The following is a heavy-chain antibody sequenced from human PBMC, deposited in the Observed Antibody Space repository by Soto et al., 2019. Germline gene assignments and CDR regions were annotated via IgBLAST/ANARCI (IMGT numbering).Heavy chain of an antibody. CDR3: AANLPSASFVRSYYYYYGMDV. V-gene: IGHV1-58*01. Sequence: GASVKVSCKASGFTFTSSAVQWVRQARGQRLEWIGWIVVGSGNTNYAQKFQERVTITREMSTSTAYMELSSLRSEDTAVYYCAANLPSASFVRSYYYYYGMDVWGQGTTVTVSS. D-gene: IGHD2-2*01. J-gene: IGHJ6*02. CDR2: IVVGSGNT. CDR1: GFTFTSSA.